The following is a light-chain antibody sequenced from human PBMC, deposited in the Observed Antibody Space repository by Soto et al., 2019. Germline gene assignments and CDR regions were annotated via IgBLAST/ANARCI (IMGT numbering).Light chain of an antibody. CDR1: QSISSW. Sequence: DIQMTPSLSTLSASVGDRVNITCRASQSISSWLAWYQQKPGKAPRLLIYKASSLESGVPSRLSGSGSGTEFTLTISSLQPDDFATYYCQQYNSYWLTFGGGTKVDIK. V-gene: IGKV1-5*03. CDR2: KAS. J-gene: IGKJ4*01. CDR3: QQYNSYWLT.